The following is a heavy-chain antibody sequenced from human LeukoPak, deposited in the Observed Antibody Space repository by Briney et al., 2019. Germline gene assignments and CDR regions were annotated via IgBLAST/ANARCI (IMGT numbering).Heavy chain of an antibody. V-gene: IGHV1-8*01. CDR2: MNPNSGNT. Sequence: ASVKVSCKASGYTSTSYDINWVRQATGQGLEWMGWMNPNSGNTGYAQKFQGRVTMTRNTSISTAYMELSSLRSEDTAVYYCARVKLRYYDSSGYDYYYYYGMDVWGQGTTVTVSS. J-gene: IGHJ6*02. CDR1: GYTSTSYD. CDR3: ARVKLRYYDSSGYDYYYYYGMDV. D-gene: IGHD3-22*01.